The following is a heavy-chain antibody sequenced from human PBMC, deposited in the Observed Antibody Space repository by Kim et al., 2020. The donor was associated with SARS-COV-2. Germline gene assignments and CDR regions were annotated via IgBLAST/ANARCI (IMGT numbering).Heavy chain of an antibody. V-gene: IGHV1-3*01. J-gene: IGHJ5*02. CDR3: AREAAVGSDNWFDP. D-gene: IGHD6-13*01. Sequence: SQKFQGRVTITRDTSASTAYMELSSLRSEDTAVYYCAREAAVGSDNWFDPWGQGTLVTVSS.